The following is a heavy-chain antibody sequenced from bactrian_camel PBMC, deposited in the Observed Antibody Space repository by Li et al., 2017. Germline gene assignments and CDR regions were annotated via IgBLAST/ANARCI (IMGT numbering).Heavy chain of an antibody. CDR3: AADFPATGSPLTDCSSKYGRNY. Sequence: QLVESGGGLVQPGGSLRLTCVYSGDSTRRCIGWSRHRWTKEREAVAGIYTGGGSTYYADSVKGRFTISRDNAKNTLYLPMNSLKTEDTAVYYCAADFPATGSPLTDCSSKYGRNYWGQGTQVTVS. D-gene: IGHD3*01. CDR2: IYTGGGST. V-gene: IGHV3S1*01. CDR1: GDSTRRC. J-gene: IGHJ4*01.